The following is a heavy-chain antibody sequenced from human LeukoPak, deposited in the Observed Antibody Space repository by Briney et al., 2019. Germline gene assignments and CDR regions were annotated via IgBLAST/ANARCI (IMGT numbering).Heavy chain of an antibody. J-gene: IGHJ4*02. CDR3: ARGYARY. D-gene: IGHD2-2*01. V-gene: IGHV4-38-2*02. CDR1: GYSISSGYY. Sequence: SETLSLTCTVSGYSISSGYYWGWIRQPPGKGLEWIGSIYHSGSTYYNPSLKSRVTISVDTSKDQFSLKLSSVTAADTAVYYCARGYARYWGQGTLVTVSS. CDR2: IYHSGST.